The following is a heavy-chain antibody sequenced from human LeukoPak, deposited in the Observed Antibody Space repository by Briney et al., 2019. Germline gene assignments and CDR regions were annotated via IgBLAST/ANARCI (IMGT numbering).Heavy chain of an antibody. Sequence: SVKVSCKATGGTFSSYAINWVRQAPGQGLEWMGGIIPIFSTTNCAQKFQGRVTITADESTSTAYMELSSVRSEDTAVYYCARWGSSWYMDGFDIWGQGTMVTVSS. V-gene: IGHV1-69*01. CDR3: ARWGSSWYMDGFDI. CDR1: GGTFSSYA. D-gene: IGHD6-13*01. CDR2: IIPIFSTT. J-gene: IGHJ3*02.